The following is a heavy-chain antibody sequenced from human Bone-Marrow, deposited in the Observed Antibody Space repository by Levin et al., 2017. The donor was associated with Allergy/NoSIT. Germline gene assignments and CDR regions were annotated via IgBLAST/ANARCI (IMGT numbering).Heavy chain of an antibody. CDR3: ARAQTLLRAHWYFDL. CDR1: GGTFSSYA. CDR2: IIPIFGTA. D-gene: IGHD2/OR15-2a*01. J-gene: IGHJ2*01. V-gene: IGHV1-69*01. Sequence: KISCKASGGTFSSYAISWVRQAPGQGLEWMGGIIPIFGTANYAQKFQGRVTITADESTSTAYMELSSLRSEDTAVYYCARAQTLLRAHWYFDLWGRGTLVTVSS.